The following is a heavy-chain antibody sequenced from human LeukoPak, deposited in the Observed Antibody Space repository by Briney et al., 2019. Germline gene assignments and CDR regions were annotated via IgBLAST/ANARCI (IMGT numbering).Heavy chain of an antibody. CDR2: IPSGGGNI. V-gene: IGHV3-30*03. Sequence: GGSLRLSCAASGFTFSTYGFHWVRQAPGKGLDWVAIIPSGGGNIYYADDVRCRFNISRDNSQNTLYLQMDSLRAEDTSVYYCARDRSGRFDPWGQGTLVTVSS. CDR3: ARDRSGRFDP. J-gene: IGHJ5*02. D-gene: IGHD3-10*01. CDR1: GFTFSTYG.